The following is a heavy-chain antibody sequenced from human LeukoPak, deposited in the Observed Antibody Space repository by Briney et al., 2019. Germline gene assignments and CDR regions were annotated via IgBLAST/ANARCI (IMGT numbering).Heavy chain of an antibody. J-gene: IGHJ4*02. CDR2: IYYSGST. CDR1: GGSISSSSYY. CDR3: ASYQWRAYRYYFDY. V-gene: IGHV4-39*01. Sequence: SETLSLTCTVPGGSISSSSYYWGWIRQPPGKGLEWIGSIYYSGSTYYNPSLKSRVTISVDTSKNQFSLKLSSVTAADTAVYYCASYQWRAYRYYFDYWGQGTLVTVSS. D-gene: IGHD6-19*01.